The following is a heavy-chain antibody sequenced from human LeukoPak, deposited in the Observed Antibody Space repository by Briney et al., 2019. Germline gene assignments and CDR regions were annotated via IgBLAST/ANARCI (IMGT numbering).Heavy chain of an antibody. CDR2: IYYSGST. Sequence: SETLSLTCTVSGGSISSYYWSWIRQPPGKGLEWIGYIYYSGSTNYNPSLKSRVTISVDTSKNQFSLKLSSVTAADTAVYYCARRLGSGYWDWFDPWGQGTLATVSS. J-gene: IGHJ5*02. CDR3: ARRLGSGYWDWFDP. V-gene: IGHV4-59*08. D-gene: IGHD3-22*01. CDR1: GGSISSYY.